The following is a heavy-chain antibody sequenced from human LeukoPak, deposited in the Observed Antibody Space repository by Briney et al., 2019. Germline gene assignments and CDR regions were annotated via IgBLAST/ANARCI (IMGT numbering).Heavy chain of an antibody. D-gene: IGHD2-2*01. J-gene: IGHJ5*02. CDR2: ISAFNGNT. V-gene: IGHV1-18*01. CDR1: GYTFSSYG. Sequence: GASVKVSCKASGYTFSSYGFSRVRQAPRQGLEWMGWISAFNGNTNYAQKLQGRVTMTTDTSTSTAYMELRSLRSDDTAVYYCARGIVVVAAERVWFDPWGQGTLVTVSS. CDR3: ARGIVVVAAERVWFDP.